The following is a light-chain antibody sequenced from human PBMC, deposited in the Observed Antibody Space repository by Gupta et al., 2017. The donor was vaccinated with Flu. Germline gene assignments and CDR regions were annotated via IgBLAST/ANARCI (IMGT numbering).Light chain of an antibody. Sequence: DIVMTQSPDSLAVSLGERATIHCQSSQSILYSSNNKNDLAWYQQKPGRPPQLLIYWASTRASGVPDRFSGSGSGTDFTLTISSLQAEDVAIYYCQQDDSTPPTFGQGTKVEIK. CDR2: WAS. J-gene: IGKJ1*01. V-gene: IGKV4-1*01. CDR1: QSILYSSNNKND. CDR3: QQDDSTPPT.